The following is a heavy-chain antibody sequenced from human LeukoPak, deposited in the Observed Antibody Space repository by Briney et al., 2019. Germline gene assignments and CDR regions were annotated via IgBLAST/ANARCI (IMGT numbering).Heavy chain of an antibody. CDR1: GGSISSYS. J-gene: IGHJ6*03. CDR3: ARQELYYYYMDV. D-gene: IGHD1-7*01. CDR2: ISPSGST. V-gene: IGHV4-4*07. Sequence: PSETLSLTCTVSGGSISSYSWSWIRQPAGKGLECIGHISPSGSTNYNPSLKSRGTMSVDTSKNQFSLKLSSVTAADTAVYYCARQELYYYYMDVWGKGTTVTVSS.